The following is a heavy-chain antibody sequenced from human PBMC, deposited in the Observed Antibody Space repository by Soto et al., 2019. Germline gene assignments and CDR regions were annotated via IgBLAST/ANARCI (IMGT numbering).Heavy chain of an antibody. J-gene: IGHJ4*02. Sequence: GGSLRLSCAASGFIFRDSWMSWVRQAPGRGLEWVANVKPDGSDKYCVDSVRGRFTISRDNAKDSLYLQLSSLRAEDTAVYYCATETHWSFDYWGQGALVTVSS. CDR1: GFIFRDSW. V-gene: IGHV3-7*01. D-gene: IGHD2-8*02. CDR3: ATETHWSFDY. CDR2: VKPDGSDK.